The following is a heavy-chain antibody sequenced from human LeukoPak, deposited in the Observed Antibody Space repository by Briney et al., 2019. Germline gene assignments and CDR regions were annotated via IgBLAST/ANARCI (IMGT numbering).Heavy chain of an antibody. D-gene: IGHD3-10*01. CDR2: ITTSSSYI. J-gene: IGHJ3*02. Sequence: PGGSLRLSCAASRFTFSSYSMNWVRQAPGKGLEWVSSITTSSSYIYYADSVKGRFTISRDNAKNSLYLQMNSLRAEDTAVYYCARGFLGINLLLGAFDIWGQGTMVTVSS. CDR1: RFTFSSYS. V-gene: IGHV3-21*01. CDR3: ARGFLGINLLLGAFDI.